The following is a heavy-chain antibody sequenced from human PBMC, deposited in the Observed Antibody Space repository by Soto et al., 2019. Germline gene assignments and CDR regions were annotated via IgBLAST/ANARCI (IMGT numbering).Heavy chain of an antibody. Sequence: PSETLSLTCTVSNDSISSYYWGWIRQPPGKGLEWIGYVYYSGTTTYNPALKSRVTISLDTSRNLFSLKLTSVTAADTAVYYCAREWQTVFDYWGQGTTVTVSS. J-gene: IGHJ4*03. D-gene: IGHD5-12*01. V-gene: IGHV4-59*01. CDR2: VYYSGTT. CDR1: NDSISSYY. CDR3: AREWQTVFDY.